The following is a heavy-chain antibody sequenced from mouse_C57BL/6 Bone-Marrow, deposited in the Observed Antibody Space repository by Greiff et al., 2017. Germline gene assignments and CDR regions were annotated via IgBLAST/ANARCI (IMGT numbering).Heavy chain of an antibody. CDR2: IYPGDGDT. CDR1: GYAFSSSW. CDR3: ARWLLLDY. Sequence: QVQLKESGPELVKPGASVKISCKASGYAFSSSWMNWVKQRPGKGLEWIGRIYPGDGDTNYHGKCKGKATLTADKTSSTAYMQLSSLTSEDSAVYFCARWLLLDYWGQGTTLTVSS. V-gene: IGHV1-82*01. D-gene: IGHD2-3*01. J-gene: IGHJ2*01.